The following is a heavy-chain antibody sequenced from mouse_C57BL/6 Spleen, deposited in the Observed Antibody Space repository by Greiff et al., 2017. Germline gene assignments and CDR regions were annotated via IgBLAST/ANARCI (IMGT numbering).Heavy chain of an antibody. CDR2: IDPENGDT. D-gene: IGHD2-5*01. Sequence: VHVKQSGAELVRPGASVKLSCTASGFNIKDDYMHWVKQRPEQGLEWIGWIDPENGDTEYASKFQGKATITADTSSNTAYLQLSSLTSEDTAVYYCTQGNSNGGFAYWGQGTLVTVSA. V-gene: IGHV14-4*01. CDR1: GFNIKDDY. J-gene: IGHJ3*01. CDR3: TQGNSNGGFAY.